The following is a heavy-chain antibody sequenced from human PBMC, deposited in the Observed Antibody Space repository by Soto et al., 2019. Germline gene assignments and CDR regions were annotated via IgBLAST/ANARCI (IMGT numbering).Heavy chain of an antibody. CDR3: ARDTGLAPTVWGY. CDR1: GDSIRGGGHY. CDR2: VYHSGST. Sequence: QVQLQESGPGLVKPSQTLSLTCSVSGDSIRGGGHYWNWIRQFPGKGLEWIGYVYHSGSTHYNPFLRGRLTISIDTSKNQFSLRLISVTAAETALYYCARDTGLAPTVWGYWGHGTQVTVSS. V-gene: IGHV4-31*03. J-gene: IGHJ4*03. D-gene: IGHD7-27*01.